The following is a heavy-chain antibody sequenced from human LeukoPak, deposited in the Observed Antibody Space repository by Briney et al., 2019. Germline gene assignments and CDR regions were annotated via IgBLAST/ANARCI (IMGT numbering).Heavy chain of an antibody. CDR3: ARESYGYGFYYYYMDV. CDR1: GGSIRSGDYY. J-gene: IGHJ6*03. V-gene: IGHV4-30-4*01. Sequence: PSQTLSLTCTVSGGSIRSGDYYWSWIRRSPGKGLEWIGYIYYSGTTYYNPSLKSRVTISVDTSKNQFSLKLSSVTAADTAVYYCARESYGYGFYYYYMDVWGKGTTVTVSS. CDR2: IYYSGTT. D-gene: IGHD5-18*01.